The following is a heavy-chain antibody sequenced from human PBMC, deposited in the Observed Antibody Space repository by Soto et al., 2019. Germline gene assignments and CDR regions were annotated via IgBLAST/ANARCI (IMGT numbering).Heavy chain of an antibody. Sequence: GGSLRLSCAASGFTFSSYAMSWVRQAPGKGLEWVSAISGSGGSTYYADSVKGRFTISRGKSKNTLYLQMNSLRAEDTAVYYCAKDKVRGENYYYCTGVGGQWTTVTVSS. CDR2: ISGSGGST. V-gene: IGHV3-23*01. CDR3: AKDKVRGENYYYCTGV. J-gene: IGHJ6*02. D-gene: IGHD3-10*01. CDR1: GFTFSSYA.